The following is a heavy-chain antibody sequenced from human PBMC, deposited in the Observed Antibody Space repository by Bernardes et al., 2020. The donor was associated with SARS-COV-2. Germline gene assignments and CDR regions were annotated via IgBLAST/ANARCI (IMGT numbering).Heavy chain of an antibody. CDR2: IYYSGST. CDR1: GGSISSGDYY. CDR3: ARAPLSIFPGRHAFDI. V-gene: IGHV4-30-4*01. J-gene: IGHJ3*02. Sequence: SETLSLTCTVSGGSISSGDYYWSWIRQPPGKGLEWIGYIYYSGSTYYNPSLKSRVTISVDTSKNQFSLKLSSVTAADTAVYYCARAPLSIFPGRHAFDIWGQGTMVTVSS. D-gene: IGHD3-3*01.